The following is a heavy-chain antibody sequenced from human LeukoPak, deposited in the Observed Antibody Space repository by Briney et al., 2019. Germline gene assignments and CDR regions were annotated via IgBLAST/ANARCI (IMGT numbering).Heavy chain of an antibody. Sequence: NSSETLSLTCTVSGGSITSYYWSWIRQPPGKGLEWIGYIYYGGSTNYNPSLKSRVTISVDTSKNQFSLKLSSVTAADTAVYYCAVRIAAAGTPFDYWGQGTLVTVSS. CDR3: AVRIAAAGTPFDY. CDR1: GGSITSYY. CDR2: IYYGGST. J-gene: IGHJ4*02. D-gene: IGHD6-13*01. V-gene: IGHV4-59*01.